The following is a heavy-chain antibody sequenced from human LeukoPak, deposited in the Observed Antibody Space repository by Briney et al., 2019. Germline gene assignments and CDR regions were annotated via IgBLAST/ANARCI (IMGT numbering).Heavy chain of an antibody. D-gene: IGHD3-22*01. CDR3: ARGSSRYYYDSGSDY. CDR1: GYTFTSYG. V-gene: IGHV1-18*01. J-gene: IGHJ4*02. CDR2: ISASNGNT. Sequence: ASVKVSCKASGYTFTSYGISWVRQAPGQGLEWMGWISASNGNTNYAQKLQGRFTMTTDTSTSTAYMELRSLRSDDTAVYYCARGSSRYYYDSGSDYWGQGTLVTVSS.